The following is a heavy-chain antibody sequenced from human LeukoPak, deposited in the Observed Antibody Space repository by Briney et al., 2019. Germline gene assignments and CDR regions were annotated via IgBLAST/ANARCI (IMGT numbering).Heavy chain of an antibody. Sequence: GGSLRLSCAASGFTFTHYAMSWVRQAQGKGLEWVSSISSSGGSTYYADSVKGRFTISRDDSKNTLYVQMNSLRAEDTAVYYCAKVRTGHYFDYWGQGTLVTVSS. CDR2: ISSSGGST. CDR3: AKVRTGHYFDY. V-gene: IGHV3-23*01. CDR1: GFTFTHYA. J-gene: IGHJ4*02. D-gene: IGHD3/OR15-3a*01.